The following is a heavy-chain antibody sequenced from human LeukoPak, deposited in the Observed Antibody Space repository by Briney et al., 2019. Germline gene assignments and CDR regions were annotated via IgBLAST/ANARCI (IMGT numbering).Heavy chain of an antibody. J-gene: IGHJ4*02. Sequence: GGSLRLSCAASGFTFSSYGMHWVRQAPGKGLEWVAVISYDGSNKYYADSVKGRFTISRDNSKNTLYLQMNSLRAEDTAVYYCAKEPWNYAGGYYFDYWGQGTLVTVSS. CDR2: ISYDGSNK. CDR3: AKEPWNYAGGYYFDY. V-gene: IGHV3-30*18. CDR1: GFTFSSYG. D-gene: IGHD1-7*01.